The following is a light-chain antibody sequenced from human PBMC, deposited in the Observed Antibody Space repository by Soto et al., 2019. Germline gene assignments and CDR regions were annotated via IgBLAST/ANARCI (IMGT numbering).Light chain of an antibody. CDR1: QSVIIL. Sequence: EIVMTQSPATLAVSPGARATLSCRASQSVIILLAWYQQKPGQAPRLXIHGATTRETGIPARFSGSGSGTEFTLTISSLKSEDFAVSYCQQYNNWTRTFGQGTKV. CDR3: QQYNNWTRT. CDR2: GAT. J-gene: IGKJ1*01. V-gene: IGKV3-15*01.